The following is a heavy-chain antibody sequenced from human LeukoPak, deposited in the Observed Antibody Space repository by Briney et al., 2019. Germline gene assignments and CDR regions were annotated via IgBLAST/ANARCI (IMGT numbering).Heavy chain of an antibody. CDR1: GGSFSGYY. V-gene: IGHV4-34*01. D-gene: IGHD6-19*01. CDR3: ARAVAGRGRYAFDI. Sequence: SETLSLTCAVYGGSFSGYYWSWIRQPPGKGLEWIGEINHSGSTNYNPSLKSRVTISVDTSKNQFSLKLSSVTAADTAVYYCARAVAGRGRYAFDIWGQGTMVTVSS. J-gene: IGHJ3*02. CDR2: INHSGST.